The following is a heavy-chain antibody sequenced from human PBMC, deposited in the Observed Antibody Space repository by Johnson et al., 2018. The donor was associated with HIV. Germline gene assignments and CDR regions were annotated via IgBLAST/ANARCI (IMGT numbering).Heavy chain of an antibody. Sequence: VPLVESGGGLIQPGASLRLSCAASGFTVSRNYMRWVRQAPGKGLEWVSGIYWYGGSTCYAASVTGRFSISRAHAKNSLYLQLKSLRAEDTALYYCARGVLLGFRELSSLNDAFDIWGQGTMVNVSS. CDR1: GFTVSRNY. CDR3: ARGVLLGFRELSSLNDAFDI. J-gene: IGHJ3*02. D-gene: IGHD3-10*01. V-gene: IGHV3-53*01. CDR2: IYWYGGST.